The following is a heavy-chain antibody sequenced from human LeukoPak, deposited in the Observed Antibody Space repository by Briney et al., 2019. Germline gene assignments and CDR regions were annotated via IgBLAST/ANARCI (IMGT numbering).Heavy chain of an antibody. D-gene: IGHD3-3*01. CDR2: IYYSGST. V-gene: IGHV4-31*03. CDR3: VRIFGVAVIDY. Sequence: PSQTLSLTCTVSGGSLSSGGYYWSWIRQHPGKGLEWIGYIYYSGSTYYNPSLKSRVTISVDTSKNQFSLKLSSVTAADTAVYYCVRIFGVAVIDYWGQGTLVTVSS. J-gene: IGHJ4*02. CDR1: GGSLSSGGYY.